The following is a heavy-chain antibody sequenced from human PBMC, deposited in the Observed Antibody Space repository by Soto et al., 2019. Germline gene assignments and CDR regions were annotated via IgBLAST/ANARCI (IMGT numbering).Heavy chain of an antibody. V-gene: IGHV4-39*01. CDR2: VYYSGRS. CDR1: CGSFTNGSYY. CDR3: ATWRFDY. Sequence: ETLSLTCTVSCGSFTNGSYYWGLIRQSPGKGLEWIGRVYYSGRSYYKSSLKSRVTISVDKSKNRFSLQLNSATAEDTAVYYCATWRFDYWGQGTLVTVSS. J-gene: IGHJ4*02.